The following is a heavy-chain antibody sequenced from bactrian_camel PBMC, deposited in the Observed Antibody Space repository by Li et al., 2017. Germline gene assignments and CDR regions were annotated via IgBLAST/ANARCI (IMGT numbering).Heavy chain of an antibody. CDR3: VREDYVDNDPDHRFNY. Sequence: DVQLVESGGGLVQPGGSLRLSCAASGFTFSSSGMSWVRQPPGRGLEWVSGINSSGGGTTYYADSVKGRFTISRDNAKNTVYLQMNSLKPEDTAVYYCVREDYVDNDPDHRFNYWGQGTQVTVS. CDR1: GFTFSSSG. D-gene: IGHD4*01. CDR2: INSSGGGTT. J-gene: IGHJ4*01. V-gene: IGHV3S40*01.